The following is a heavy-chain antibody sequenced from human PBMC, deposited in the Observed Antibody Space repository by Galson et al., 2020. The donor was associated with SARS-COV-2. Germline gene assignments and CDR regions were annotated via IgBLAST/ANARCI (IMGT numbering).Heavy chain of an antibody. CDR3: AKAFGGIDPCDY. J-gene: IGHJ4*02. Sequence: GGSLRLSCAASGFTFTSSAMSLVRHAPGHGLEWLSSISGHGGSAHYRASVKGRFTISRDNFKNQLFLQMDSLGADDTAVYYCAKAFGGIDPCDYWGLGTLVTVSS. V-gene: IGHV3-23*01. CDR2: ISGHGGSA. D-gene: IGHD3-10*01. CDR1: GFTFTSSA.